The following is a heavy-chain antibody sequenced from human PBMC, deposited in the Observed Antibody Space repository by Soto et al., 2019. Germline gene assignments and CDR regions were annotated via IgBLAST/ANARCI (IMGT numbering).Heavy chain of an antibody. CDR2: ISGSGGST. CDR3: AKDQFFSGSGSYYEAPYGMDV. J-gene: IGHJ6*02. Sequence: SGGSLRLSCAASGFTFSSYAMSWVRQAPGKGLEWVSAISGSGGSTYYADSVKGRFTISRDNSKNTLYLQMNSLRAEDTAVYYCAKDQFFSGSGSYYEAPYGMDVWGQGTTVTVSS. CDR1: GFTFSSYA. V-gene: IGHV3-23*01. D-gene: IGHD3-10*01.